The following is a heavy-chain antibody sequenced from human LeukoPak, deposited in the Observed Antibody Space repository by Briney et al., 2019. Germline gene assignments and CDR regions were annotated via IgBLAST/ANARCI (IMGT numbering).Heavy chain of an antibody. CDR1: GGTFSSYA. V-gene: IGHV1-69*13. CDR2: IIPIFGTA. J-gene: IGHJ4*02. Sequence: ASVKVSRXASGGTFSSYAISWVRQAPGQGLEWMGGIIPIFGTANYAQKFQGRVTITADESTSTAYMELSSLRSEDTAVYYCARLSIAAAGRDDYWGQGTLVTVSS. CDR3: ARLSIAAAGRDDY. D-gene: IGHD6-13*01.